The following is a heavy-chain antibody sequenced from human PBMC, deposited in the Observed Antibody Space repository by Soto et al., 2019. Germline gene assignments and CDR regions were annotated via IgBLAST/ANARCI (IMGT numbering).Heavy chain of an antibody. Sequence: EVQLVESGGDLVKPGGSLRLSCAASGFTFTNAWMSWVRQAPGKGLEWVGRIKSKIDGATTDYAAPVKGRFTISRDDSINTLFLEMNSLQTEDTAIYYCTTRGDSNYAEYWGQGTLATVSS. V-gene: IGHV3-15*01. CDR1: GFTFTNAW. J-gene: IGHJ4*02. CDR3: TTRGDSNYAEY. D-gene: IGHD4-4*01. CDR2: IKSKIDGATT.